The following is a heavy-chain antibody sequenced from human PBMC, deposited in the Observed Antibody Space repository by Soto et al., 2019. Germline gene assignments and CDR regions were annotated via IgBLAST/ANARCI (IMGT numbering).Heavy chain of an antibody. CDR3: ARFGPARSMIFSYFPGMVI. D-gene: IGHD3-22*01. V-gene: IGHV1-18*01. CDR2: ISAYTGNT. Sequence: QIQLAQSGPEVARPGASVNVSCKASGYIFSDYGISWARQAPGQGLEWMGWISAYTGNTKYSQILKGRVTMTTDSSTSTGYMELRSLPADATAVYYCARFGPARSMIFSYFPGMVIWGQGTPVPVSS. CDR1: GYIFSDYG. J-gene: IGHJ6*02.